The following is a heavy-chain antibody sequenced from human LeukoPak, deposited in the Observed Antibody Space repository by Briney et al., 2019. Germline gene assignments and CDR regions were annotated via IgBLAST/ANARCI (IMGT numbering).Heavy chain of an antibody. D-gene: IGHD2-2*01. CDR2: ISWNSGSI. CDR1: GFTFDDYA. J-gene: IGHJ3*02. Sequence: GGSLRLSCAASGFTFDDYAMHWVRQAPGKGLEWVSGISWNSGSIGYADSVKGRFTISRGNAKNSLYLQMNSLRAEDTALYYCAKDTSLGYCSSTSCSSGAFDIWGQGTMVTVSS. V-gene: IGHV3-9*01. CDR3: AKDTSLGYCSSTSCSSGAFDI.